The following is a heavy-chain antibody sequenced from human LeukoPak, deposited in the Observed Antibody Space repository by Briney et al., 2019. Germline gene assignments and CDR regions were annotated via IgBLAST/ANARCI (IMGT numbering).Heavy chain of an antibody. CDR2: IIPIFGTA. J-gene: IGHJ4*02. CDR3: ARGTPGYSSSWANFDY. CDR1: GGTFSSYA. Sequence: ASVKVSCKASGGTFSSYAISWVRQAPGQGLEWMGGIIPIFGTANYAQKFQGRVTITADESTSTAYMELSSLRSDDTAVYYCARGTPGYSSSWANFDYWGQGTLVTVSS. D-gene: IGHD6-13*01. V-gene: IGHV1-69*13.